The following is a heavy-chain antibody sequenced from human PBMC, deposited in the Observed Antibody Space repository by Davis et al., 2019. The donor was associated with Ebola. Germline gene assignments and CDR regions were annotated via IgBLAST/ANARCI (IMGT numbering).Heavy chain of an antibody. CDR3: AREGYCSGGSCYWDYYYYGMDV. J-gene: IGHJ6*02. CDR2: ISPYNDNT. D-gene: IGHD2-15*01. Sequence: AASVKVSCKASGYTFTSYGITWVRQAPGQGLEWMGWISPYNDNTNYAQKLQGRVTMTTDTSTSTAYMELRSLRSDDTAVYYCAREGYCSGGSCYWDYYYYGMDVWGQGTTVTVSS. CDR1: GYTFTSYG. V-gene: IGHV1-18*01.